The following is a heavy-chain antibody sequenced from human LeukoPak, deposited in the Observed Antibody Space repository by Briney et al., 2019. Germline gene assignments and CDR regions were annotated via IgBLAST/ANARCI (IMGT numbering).Heavy chain of an antibody. D-gene: IGHD2-8*02. CDR2: INGNGGDK. CDR3: ARGGSGSSKYWVF. V-gene: IGHV3-7*01. J-gene: IGHJ4*02. CDR1: DFTLSPYW. Sequence: GGSLRLSCAASDFTLSPYWVTWVRQAPGRGLEWVSNINGNGGDKYYGDSVKGRFSISRDNAENSHFLQMNNLRVEDSAVYYCARGGSGSSKYWVFWGQGTLVTVSS.